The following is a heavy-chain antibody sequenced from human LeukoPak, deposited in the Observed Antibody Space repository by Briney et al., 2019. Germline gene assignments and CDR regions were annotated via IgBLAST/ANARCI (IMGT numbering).Heavy chain of an antibody. J-gene: IGHJ4*02. CDR2: INQDESKK. CDR1: GFSFSNDW. Sequence: GGSLRLSCAASGFSFSNDWMCWVRQAPGKGLEWVANINQDESKKYYVDSVKGRFTISRDNAKNSLYLQMSSQRAEDTAVYYCARDHAYRTDYWGQGTLVTVSS. D-gene: IGHD2-2*01. CDR3: ARDHAYRTDY. V-gene: IGHV3-7*01.